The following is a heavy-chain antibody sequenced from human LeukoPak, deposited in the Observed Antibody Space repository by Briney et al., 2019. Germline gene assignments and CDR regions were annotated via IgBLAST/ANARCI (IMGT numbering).Heavy chain of an antibody. CDR2: IIPILGIA. CDR3: ARARPYSSGWYVGSRYYFDY. D-gene: IGHD6-19*01. J-gene: IGHJ4*02. Sequence: SVKVSCKASGGTFSSYAISWVRQAPGQGLEWMGRIIPILGIANYAQKFQGRVTITADKSTSTAYMELSSLRSEDTAVYYCARARPYSSGWYVGSRYYFDYWGQGTLVTVSS. V-gene: IGHV1-69*04. CDR1: GGTFSSYA.